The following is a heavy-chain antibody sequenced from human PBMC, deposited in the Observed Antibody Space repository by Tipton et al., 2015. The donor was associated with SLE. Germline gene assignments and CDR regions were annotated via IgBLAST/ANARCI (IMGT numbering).Heavy chain of an antibody. CDR2: IYTSGST. CDR3: ARAIAYQQLAPMDV. Sequence: TLSLTCTVSGGSISSGSYYWSWIRQPAGKGLEWIGRIYTSGSTNYNPSPKSRVTISVDTSKNQFSLKLSSVTAADTAVHYCARAIAYQQLAPMDVWGKGTTATVSS. V-gene: IGHV4-61*02. J-gene: IGHJ6*03. CDR1: GGSISSGSYY. D-gene: IGHD6-13*01.